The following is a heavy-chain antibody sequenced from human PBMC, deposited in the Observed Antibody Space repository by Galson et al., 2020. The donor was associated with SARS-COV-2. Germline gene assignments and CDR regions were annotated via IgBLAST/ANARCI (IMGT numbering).Heavy chain of an antibody. CDR2: IWYDGSNK. Sequence: GESLKISCAASGFTFSSYGMHWVRQAPGKGLEWVAVIWYDGSNKYYADSVKGRFTISRDNSENTLYLQMNSLRAEDTAVYYCARDKSGSYYGPYDYWGQGTLVTVS. CDR3: ARDKSGSYYGPYDY. CDR1: GFTFSSYG. D-gene: IGHD1-26*01. V-gene: IGHV3-30*19. J-gene: IGHJ4*02.